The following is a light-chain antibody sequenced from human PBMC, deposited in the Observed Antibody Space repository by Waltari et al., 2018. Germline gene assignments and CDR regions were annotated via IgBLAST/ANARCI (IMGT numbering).Light chain of an antibody. CDR2: ETS. CDR1: QSAISS. CDR3: QQRNNWPIT. J-gene: IGKJ5*01. V-gene: IGKV3-11*01. Sequence: EIVLTQSPATLSLSPEERATLSCSASQSAISSLAWYQHKPGQAPSLLSYETSNRATGIPARFSGSESGTDFTLTISSLEPEDFAVYYCQQRNNWPITFGQGTRLEIK.